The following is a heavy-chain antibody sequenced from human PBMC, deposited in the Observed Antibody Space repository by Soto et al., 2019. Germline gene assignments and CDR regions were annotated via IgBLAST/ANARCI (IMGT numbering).Heavy chain of an antibody. V-gene: IGHV1-18*01. CDR1: GYTFTSYG. CDR2: ISAYNGNT. Sequence: ASVKVSCKASGYTFTSYGISWVRQAPGQGLEWMGWISAYNGNTNYAQKLQGRVTMTTDTATSTAYMELRSLRSDDTAVYYCARDGRDIVVVPAAMWWFDPWGQGTLVTSPQ. D-gene: IGHD2-2*01. J-gene: IGHJ5*02. CDR3: ARDGRDIVVVPAAMWWFDP.